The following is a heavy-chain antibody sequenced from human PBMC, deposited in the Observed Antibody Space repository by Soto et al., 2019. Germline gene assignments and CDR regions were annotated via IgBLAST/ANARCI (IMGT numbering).Heavy chain of an antibody. CDR3: AREVGAQAAPRYDP. D-gene: IGHD1-26*01. CDR1: GGSIGSGGYY. J-gene: IGHJ5*02. V-gene: IGHV4-61*08. Sequence: SVTLSLTCAVCGGSIGSGGYYWSWIRQPPGKGLEWIGYIYYSGSTNYNPSLKSRVTISVDTSKNQFSLKLSSVTAADTAVYYCAREVGAQAAPRYDPWGQGPLVTVPS. CDR2: IYYSGST.